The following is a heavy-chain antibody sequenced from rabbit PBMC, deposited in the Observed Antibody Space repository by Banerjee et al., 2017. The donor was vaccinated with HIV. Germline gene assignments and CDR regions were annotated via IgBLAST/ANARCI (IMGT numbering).Heavy chain of an antibody. CDR3: AGSLVDNANL. J-gene: IGHJ4*01. V-gene: IGHV1S45*01. CDR2: ISTGDGST. D-gene: IGHD1-1*01. Sequence: QEQLVESGGGLVQPGGSLKLSCKVSGFDFSSYWMSWVRQAPGKGLEWIGYISTGDGSTYYASWAKGRFTISKTSSTTVTLQMTSLTAADTATYLCAGSLVDNANLWGQGTLVTVS. CDR1: GFDFSSYW.